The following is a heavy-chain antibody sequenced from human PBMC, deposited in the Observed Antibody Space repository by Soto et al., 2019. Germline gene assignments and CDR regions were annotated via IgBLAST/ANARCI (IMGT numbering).Heavy chain of an antibody. D-gene: IGHD2-21*02. CDR3: ATPGGRDFNAFDV. CDR2: IFPIDSDT. V-gene: IGHV5-51*01. CDR1: GYTFTRNW. Sequence: GESLKISCKGSGYTFTRNWIGWVRQMPGKGLEWMGVIFPIDSDTRYSPSSQGQVTISADNSISTAYLQWSSLKASDTAIYYCATPGGRDFNAFDVWGQGTMVTVSS. J-gene: IGHJ3*01.